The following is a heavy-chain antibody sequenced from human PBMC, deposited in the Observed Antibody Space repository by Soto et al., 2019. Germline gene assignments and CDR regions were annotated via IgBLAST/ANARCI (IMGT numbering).Heavy chain of an antibody. D-gene: IGHD3-3*01. CDR2: MNPNSGNT. V-gene: IGHV1-8*01. CDR1: GYTFTSYD. CDR3: ARDFWSGYYGRQNWFDP. J-gene: IGHJ5*02. Sequence: ASVKVSCKASGYTFTSYDINWVRQATGQGLEWMGWMNPNSGNTGYAQKFQGRVTMTRNTSISTAYMELSSLRSEDTAVNYCARDFWSGYYGRQNWFDPWGQGTLVTVSS.